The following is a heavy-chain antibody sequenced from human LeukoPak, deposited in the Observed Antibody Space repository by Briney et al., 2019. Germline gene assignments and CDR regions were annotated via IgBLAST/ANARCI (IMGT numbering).Heavy chain of an antibody. D-gene: IGHD1-26*01. V-gene: IGHV1-69*05. CDR2: IIPIFGTA. J-gene: IGHJ6*03. CDR3: ARVVGATYYYYYYMDV. CDR1: GGTFSSYA. Sequence: SVKVSCKASGGTFSSYAISWVRQAPGQGLEWMGGIIPIFGTANYAQKFQGRVTITTDESTSTAYMELSSLRSEDTAVYYCARVVGATYYYYYYMDVWGKGTTVTVSS.